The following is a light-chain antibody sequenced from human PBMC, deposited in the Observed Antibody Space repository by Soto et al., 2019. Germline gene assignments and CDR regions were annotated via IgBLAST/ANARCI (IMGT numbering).Light chain of an antibody. Sequence: QSALTQPASVSESPGQSITISCTGTSSDVGSHNLVSWYQQYSDKAPKLIIFEASNRPSGVYNRFSGSKSGSTASLTISGLQAEDDADYYGVSNADSSTYVFGTVTKLTVI. J-gene: IGLJ1*01. CDR3: VSNADSSTYV. CDR2: EAS. CDR1: SSDVGSHNL. V-gene: IGLV2-23*01.